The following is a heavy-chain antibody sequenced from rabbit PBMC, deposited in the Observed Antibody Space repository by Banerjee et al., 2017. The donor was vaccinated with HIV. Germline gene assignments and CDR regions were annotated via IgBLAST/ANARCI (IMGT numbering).Heavy chain of an antibody. V-gene: IGHV1S45*01. CDR2: IYTGSLNT. J-gene: IGHJ6*01. Sequence: QEQLEESGGDLVKPGGSLTLTCKASGFSFNTKYVMCWVRQAPGKGLEWIGCIYTGSLNTYYASWVNGRFTISRTSSTTVTLQMTSLTAADTATYFCARDNGDCPYYPYYLKFWGPGTLVTVS. CDR1: GFSFNTKYV. D-gene: IGHD2-1*01. CDR3: ARDNGDCPYYPYYLKF.